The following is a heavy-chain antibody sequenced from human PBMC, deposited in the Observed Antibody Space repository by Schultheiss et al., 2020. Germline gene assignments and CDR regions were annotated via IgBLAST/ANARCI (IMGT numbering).Heavy chain of an antibody. CDR3: ARHGTPLYYYDRTTVNWFDP. D-gene: IGHD3-22*01. Sequence: GSLRLSCTVSGGSISSYYWSWIRQPPGKGLEWIGYIYYSGSTNYNPSLKSRVTISVDKSKNQFSLKLSSVTAADTAVYYCARHGTPLYYYDRTTVNWFDPWGQGTLVTVSS. V-gene: IGHV4-59*01. CDR2: IYYSGST. CDR1: GGSISSYY. J-gene: IGHJ5*02.